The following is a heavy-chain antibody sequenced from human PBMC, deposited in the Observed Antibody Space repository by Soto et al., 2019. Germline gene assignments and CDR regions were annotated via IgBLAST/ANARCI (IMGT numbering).Heavy chain of an antibody. V-gene: IGHV4-31*03. CDR3: ARFSVGHYDSSGYYFVDL. D-gene: IGHD3-22*01. CDR1: GVSVSNGGYY. J-gene: IGHJ5*02. CDR2: IYYSGRT. Sequence: QVQLQESGPGLVKPSQTLPLTCTVSGVSVSNGGYYWTWIRQLPGKGLEWIGYIYYSGRTYYNPSLESRLGISVDTSKNQFSLNLRSVTAADTAVYYCARFSVGHYDSSGYYFVDLWGQGTLVTVSS.